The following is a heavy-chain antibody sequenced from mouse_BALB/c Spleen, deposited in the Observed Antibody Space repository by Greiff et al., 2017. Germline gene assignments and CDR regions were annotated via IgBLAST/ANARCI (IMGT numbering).Heavy chain of an antibody. CDR2: ISSGSSTI. CDR1: GFTFSSFG. J-gene: IGHJ2*01. V-gene: IGHV5-17*02. D-gene: IGHD3-2*02. Sequence: EVKVEESGGGLVQPGGSRKLSCAASGFTFSSFGMHWVRQAPEKGLEWVAYISSGSSTIYYADTVKGRFTISRDNPKNTLFLQMTSLRSEDTAMYYCARKANFDYWGQGTTLTVSS. CDR3: ARKANFDY.